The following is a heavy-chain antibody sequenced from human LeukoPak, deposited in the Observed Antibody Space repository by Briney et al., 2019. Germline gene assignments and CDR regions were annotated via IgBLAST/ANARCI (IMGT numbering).Heavy chain of an antibody. CDR2: LYSGGST. Sequence: PGGSLRLSCAASGITVSSNYMSWVRQAPGKGLEWVSVLYSGGSTYYADSVKGRFTISRDNSKNTLYLQMNSLRAEDTAVYYCARAGYYGDHDYWGQGTLVTVSS. D-gene: IGHD4-17*01. CDR3: ARAGYYGDHDY. V-gene: IGHV3-66*02. J-gene: IGHJ4*02. CDR1: GITVSSNY.